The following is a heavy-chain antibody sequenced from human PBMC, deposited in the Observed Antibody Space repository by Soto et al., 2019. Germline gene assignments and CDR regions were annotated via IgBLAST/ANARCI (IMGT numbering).Heavy chain of an antibody. J-gene: IGHJ4*02. D-gene: IGHD3-10*01. CDR3: ARHRGPAPVY. Sequence: SETLSLTCTVSGGSISGYYWTWIRQPPGKGLEWVGSLFYGGTTDYNPSLKSRLTMSLDTSKNHFSLKLRSVTAADTAVYYCARHRGPAPVYWGQGTLVTVSS. CDR1: GGSISGYY. V-gene: IGHV4-39*01. CDR2: LFYGGTT.